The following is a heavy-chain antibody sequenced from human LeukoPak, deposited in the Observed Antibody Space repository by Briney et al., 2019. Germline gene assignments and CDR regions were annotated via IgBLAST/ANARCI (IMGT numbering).Heavy chain of an antibody. J-gene: IGHJ4*02. D-gene: IGHD2-15*01. CDR2: INHSGST. Sequence: SETLSLTCAVYGGSFSGYYWSWIRQPLGKGLEWIGEINHSGSTNYNPSLKSRVTISVDTSKNQFSLKLSSVTAADTAVYYCARHGNRYCSGGSCYGVDYWGQGTLVTVSS. V-gene: IGHV4-34*01. CDR1: GGSFSGYY. CDR3: ARHGNRYCSGGSCYGVDY.